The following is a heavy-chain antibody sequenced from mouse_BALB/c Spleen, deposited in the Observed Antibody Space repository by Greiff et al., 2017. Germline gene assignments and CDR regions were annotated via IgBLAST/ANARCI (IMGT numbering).Heavy chain of an antibody. CDR3: ARGGYDVGAYAMDY. Sequence: VQLQESGAELVRPGTSVKVSCKASGYAFTNYLIEWVKQRPGQGLEWIGVINPGSGGTNYNEKFKGKATLTADKSSSTAYMQLSSLTSDDSAVYFCARGGYDVGAYAMDYWGQGTSVTVSS. V-gene: IGHV1-54*01. J-gene: IGHJ4*01. D-gene: IGHD2-14*01. CDR1: GYAFTNYL. CDR2: INPGSGGT.